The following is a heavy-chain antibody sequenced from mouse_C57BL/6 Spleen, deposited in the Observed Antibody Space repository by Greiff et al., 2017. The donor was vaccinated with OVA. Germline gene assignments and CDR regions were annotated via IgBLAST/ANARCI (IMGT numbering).Heavy chain of an antibody. CDR2: IWSGGST. CDR3: ARTGDFDY. J-gene: IGHJ2*01. CDR1: GFSLTSYG. D-gene: IGHD4-1*01. Sequence: VQLQQSGPGLVQPSQSLSITCTVSGFSLTSYGVHWVRQSPGKGLEWLRVIWSGGSTDYNAAFISRLSISKDNSKSQVFFKMNSLQADDTAIYYCARTGDFDYWGQGTTLTVSS. V-gene: IGHV2-2*01.